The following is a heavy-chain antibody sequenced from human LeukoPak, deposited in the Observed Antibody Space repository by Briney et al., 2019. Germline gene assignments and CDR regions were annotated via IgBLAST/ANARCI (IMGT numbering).Heavy chain of an antibody. J-gene: IGHJ6*02. CDR3: AKDRLVVVTAILSYYYYYGMDV. CDR1: GFTFSSYG. V-gene: IGHV3-30*18. D-gene: IGHD2-21*02. Sequence: PGGSLRLSCAASGFTFSSYGMHGVRQAPGKGVEWVAVISYDGSNKYYAASVKARFTISRYNSKTPLYLQMNSLRAEDTAVYYCAKDRLVVVTAILSYYYYYGMDVWGQGTTVTVSS. CDR2: ISYDGSNK.